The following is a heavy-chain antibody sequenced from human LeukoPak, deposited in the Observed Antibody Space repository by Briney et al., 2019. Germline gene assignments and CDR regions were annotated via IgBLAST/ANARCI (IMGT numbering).Heavy chain of an antibody. CDR2: ISSSSSTI. J-gene: IGHJ4*02. CDR1: GFTFSSYS. D-gene: IGHD3-10*01. Sequence: SGGSLRLSCAASGFTFSSYSTNWVRQAPGKGLEWVSYISSSSSTIYYADSVKGRFTISRDNAKNSLYLQMNSLRDEDTAVYYCARAPPRYGSGSFHFDFWGQGTLVTVSS. V-gene: IGHV3-48*02. CDR3: ARAPPRYGSGSFHFDF.